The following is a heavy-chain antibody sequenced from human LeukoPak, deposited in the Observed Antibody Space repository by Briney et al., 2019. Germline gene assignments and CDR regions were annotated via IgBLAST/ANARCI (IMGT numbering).Heavy chain of an antibody. CDR3: PRDRIVLEWLNGFDY. V-gene: IGHV1-8*02. Sequence: ASVKVSCKASGYTFTSYEINWVRQATGQGLEWMGWMNPNSGNTGYAQKFQGRVTMTRDTSTITVYMELSSLRSEDTAVYYCPRDRIVLEWLNGFDYWGQGTLVTVSS. CDR1: GYTFTSYE. CDR2: MNPNSGNT. D-gene: IGHD3-3*01. J-gene: IGHJ4*02.